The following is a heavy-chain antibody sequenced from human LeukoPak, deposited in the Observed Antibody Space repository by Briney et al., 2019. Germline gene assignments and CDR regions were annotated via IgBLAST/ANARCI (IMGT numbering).Heavy chain of an antibody. V-gene: IGHV1-3*01. D-gene: IGHD6-19*01. J-gene: IGHJ4*02. Sequence: ASVKVSCKAPGYTFTSYAMHWVRQAPGQRLEWMGWINAGNGNTKYSQKFQGRVTITRDTSASTAYMELSSLRSEDTAVYYCARGEIAVAAYDYWGQGTLVTVSS. CDR2: INAGNGNT. CDR3: ARGEIAVAAYDY. CDR1: GYTFTSYA.